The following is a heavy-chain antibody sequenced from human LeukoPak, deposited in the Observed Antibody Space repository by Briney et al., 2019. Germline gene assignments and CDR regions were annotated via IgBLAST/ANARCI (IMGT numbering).Heavy chain of an antibody. D-gene: IGHD2-15*01. Sequence: GGSLRLSCAASGFTSSSYSMNWVRQAPGKGLEWVANISQDGGKKYYADSVKGRFTISRDNSKNTLYLQMNSLRAEDTAVYYCARDHVVVVDSNPHYWGQGTLVTVSS. CDR2: ISQDGGKK. J-gene: IGHJ4*02. CDR1: GFTSSSYS. CDR3: ARDHVVVVDSNPHY. V-gene: IGHV3-30*04.